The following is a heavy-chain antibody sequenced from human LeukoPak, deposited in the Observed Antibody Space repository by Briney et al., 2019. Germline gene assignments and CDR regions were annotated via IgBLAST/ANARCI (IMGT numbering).Heavy chain of an antibody. J-gene: IGHJ4*02. Sequence: SETVSLTCTVSGGTISSSSYYWGWIRQPPGKGPEWIGTIYYSGNTYYNSSLNGLISISVNTSKNQFSLKLSSMTAADTSVYYCARLLRGYNFGYDFRTIDYWGQGTLV. V-gene: IGHV4-39*01. CDR1: GGTISSSSYY. D-gene: IGHD3-3*01. CDR3: ARLLRGYNFGYDFRTIDY. CDR2: IYYSGNT.